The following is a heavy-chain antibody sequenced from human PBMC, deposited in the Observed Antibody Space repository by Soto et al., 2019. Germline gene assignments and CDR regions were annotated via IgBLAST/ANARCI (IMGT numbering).Heavy chain of an antibody. CDR1: GFTFSSYS. CDR3: ASWVQEIYYYYYYMDV. CDR2: ISSSSSYI. V-gene: IGHV3-21*01. J-gene: IGHJ6*03. D-gene: IGHD1-1*01. Sequence: EVQLVESGGGLVKPGGSLRLSCAASGFTFSSYSMNWVRQAPGKGLERVSSISSSSSYIYYADSVKGRFTIARDNAKNSLYRQMNSLRAEDTAVYYCASWVQEIYYYYYYMDVWGKGTTVTVSS.